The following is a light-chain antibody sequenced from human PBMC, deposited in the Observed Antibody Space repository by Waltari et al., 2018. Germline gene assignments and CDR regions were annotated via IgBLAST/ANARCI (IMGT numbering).Light chain of an antibody. J-gene: IGKJ2*01. CDR1: QSVIRNS. V-gene: IGKV3-20*01. CDR3: QQYGSSPLT. CDR2: DVS. Sequence: EIVLTQSPGTLSLSPGESATLSCRASQSVIRNSLAWYQQKPGQAPRPLIYDVSTRATGIPDRFSGSGSGTDFTLTISRLEPEDFAVYYCQQYGSSPLTFGQGTKLEIK.